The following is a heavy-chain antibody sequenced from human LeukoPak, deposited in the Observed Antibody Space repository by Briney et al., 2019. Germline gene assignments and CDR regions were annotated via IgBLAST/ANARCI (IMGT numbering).Heavy chain of an antibody. D-gene: IGHD2-8*01. CDR1: GFTFSAYW. CDR3: ARDGVIDY. V-gene: IGHV3-7*01. J-gene: IGHJ4*02. CDR2: IKQDGSEK. Sequence: PGGSLRLSCAASGFTFSAYWMSWVRQAPGKGLEWVANIKQDGSEKTYVDSVKGRFTISRDNAKNLLDLQMNSLRADDTAVYYCARDGVIDYWGQGTLVTVSS.